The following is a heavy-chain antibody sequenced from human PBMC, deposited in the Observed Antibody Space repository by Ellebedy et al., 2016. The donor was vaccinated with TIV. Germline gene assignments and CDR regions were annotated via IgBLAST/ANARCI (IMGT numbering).Heavy chain of an antibody. V-gene: IGHV4-59*01. CDR1: GGSISGYY. Sequence: MPSETLSLTCSVSGGSISGYYWTWIRQSPGKGLEWIGYMHYTGSTNYNPSLKSRVTISVDMSKNQLSLRLTSVTAADTAVYYCARVRYGNSWYLDAFDMWGQGTIVTVSS. CDR3: ARVRYGNSWYLDAFDM. J-gene: IGHJ3*02. D-gene: IGHD6-13*01. CDR2: MHYTGST.